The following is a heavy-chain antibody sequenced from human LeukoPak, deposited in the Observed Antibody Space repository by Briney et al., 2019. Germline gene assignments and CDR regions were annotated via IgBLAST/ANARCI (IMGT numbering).Heavy chain of an antibody. D-gene: IGHD2-2*01. Sequence: AGTLRLSCAASGFTFSSYEMNWVRQAPGKGLDWVSYISSSGSTIYYADSVKGRFTISRDNAKNSLYLQMNSLRAEDTAVYYCARGRLRYCSSTSCYPTEYFQHWGQGTLVTVSS. J-gene: IGHJ1*01. CDR2: ISSSGSTI. CDR3: ARGRLRYCSSTSCYPTEYFQH. CDR1: GFTFSSYE. V-gene: IGHV3-48*03.